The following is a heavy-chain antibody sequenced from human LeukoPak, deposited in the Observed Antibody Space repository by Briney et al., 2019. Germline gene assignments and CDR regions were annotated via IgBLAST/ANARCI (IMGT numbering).Heavy chain of an antibody. CDR1: GFTFSNYA. CDR2: ISTNGGST. D-gene: IGHD3-22*01. CDR3: ARGGYYDSSGSFDY. J-gene: IGHJ4*02. V-gene: IGHV3-64*01. Sequence: GGSLRLSCAASGFTFSNYAMYWVRQAPGRGLEYVSAISTNGGSTDYANSVKGRFTISRDNSDTRVFLQMGTLRAEDMAVYYCARGGYYDSSGSFDYCSQGILATAPS.